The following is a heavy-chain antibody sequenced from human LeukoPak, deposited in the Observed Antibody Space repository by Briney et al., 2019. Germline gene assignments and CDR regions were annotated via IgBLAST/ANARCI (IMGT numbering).Heavy chain of an antibody. CDR3: ARQGGYSSSPDY. J-gene: IGHJ4*02. CDR2: IYYSGST. D-gene: IGHD6-13*01. CDR1: GFTFSSYA. V-gene: IGHV4-59*08. Sequence: GSLRLSCAASGFTFSSYAMSWIRQPPGKGLEWIGYIYYSGSTNYNPSLKSRVAISVDASKNQFSLKLSSVTAADTAVYYCARQGGYSSSPDYWGQGTLVTVSS.